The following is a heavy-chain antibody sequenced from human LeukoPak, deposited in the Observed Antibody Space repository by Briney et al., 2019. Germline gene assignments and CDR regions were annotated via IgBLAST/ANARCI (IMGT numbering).Heavy chain of an antibody. Sequence: GGSLRLSCVASGFKFSHYSMNWVRQAPGKGLEWISYISSSSSTIYDADSVKGRFTISRDSAKNSLYLQMNSLRAEDTAVYYCARVESSAFDIWGQGTMVTVSS. J-gene: IGHJ3*02. CDR2: ISSSSSTI. CDR1: GFKFSHYS. CDR3: ARVESSAFDI. V-gene: IGHV3-48*01.